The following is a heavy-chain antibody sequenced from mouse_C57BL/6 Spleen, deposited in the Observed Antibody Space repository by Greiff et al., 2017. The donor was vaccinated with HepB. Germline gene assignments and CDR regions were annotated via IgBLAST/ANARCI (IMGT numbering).Heavy chain of an antibody. CDR3: ARKAYGSRGYAMDY. J-gene: IGHJ4*01. Sequence: QVQLQQSGAELVKPGASVKISCKASGYAFSSYWMNWVKQRPGKGLEWIGKIYPGDGDTNYNGKFKGKATLTADKSSSTAYMQLSSLTSEDSAVYFCARKAYGSRGYAMDYWGQGTSVTVSS. CDR1: GYAFSSYW. CDR2: IYPGDGDT. V-gene: IGHV1-80*01. D-gene: IGHD1-1*01.